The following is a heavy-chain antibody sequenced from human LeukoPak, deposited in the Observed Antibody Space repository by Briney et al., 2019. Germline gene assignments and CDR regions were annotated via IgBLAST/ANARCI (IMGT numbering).Heavy chain of an antibody. CDR2: IYYSGSTYYGGST. CDR1: GDSISSSSYY. J-gene: IGHJ4*02. CDR3: ASTEWNYAR. D-gene: IGHD1-7*01. V-gene: IGHV4-39*07. Sequence: SETLTLTCTVSGDSISSSSYYWRWICQPPAKGLEWIGRIYYSGSTYYGGSTYYNPSHKSRVTISLDTSKNQFSLKLTSVTAADTAVYYCASTEWNYARWGQGTLVTVSS.